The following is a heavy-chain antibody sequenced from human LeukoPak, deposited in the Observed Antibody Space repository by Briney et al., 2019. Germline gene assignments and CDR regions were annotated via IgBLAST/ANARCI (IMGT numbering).Heavy chain of an antibody. Sequence: GGSLRLSCATSGFTFSTYTMSWVRQAPGKGLEWVSAISGSGGSTYYAGSVKGRFTISRDNSKNTLYLQMNSLRAEDTAVYCCAKPLDCTNGVCYTGGFDSWGQGTLVTVSS. J-gene: IGHJ5*01. CDR2: ISGSGGST. V-gene: IGHV3-23*01. CDR3: AKPLDCTNGVCYTGGFDS. D-gene: IGHD2-8*01. CDR1: GFTFSTYT.